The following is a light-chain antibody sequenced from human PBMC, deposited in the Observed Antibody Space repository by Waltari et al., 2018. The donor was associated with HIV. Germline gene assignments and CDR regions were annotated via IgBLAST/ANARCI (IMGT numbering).Light chain of an antibody. CDR3: QQYYGTPRT. J-gene: IGKJ1*01. V-gene: IGKV4-1*01. CDR2: WAS. CDR1: QSIFYNSNNKTY. Sequence: DLGMTHSPHSLTASLGDRATLNPAPTQSIFYNSNNKTYLAWYQQKPGQPPKVLIYWASTREFGVPDRFSGSGSGTDFTLTISSLQPEDVAVYFCQQYYGTPRTFGQGTKVEIK.